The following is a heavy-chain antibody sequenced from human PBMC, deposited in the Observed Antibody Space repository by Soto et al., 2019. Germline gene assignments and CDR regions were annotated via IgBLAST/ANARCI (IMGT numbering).Heavy chain of an antibody. D-gene: IGHD6-19*01. J-gene: IGHJ4*02. CDR3: ARILRDSQGWYHHDF. Sequence: PSETLSLTCTVSGGSIETFYWSWIRQPPGKGLEWIAYISNSGSANYNPSLESRVTVSVDTAKKEFSLKLNSVTAADTATYYCARILRDSQGWYHHDFWGQGTLVTAPQ. CDR1: GGSIETFY. CDR2: ISNSGSA. V-gene: IGHV4-59*01.